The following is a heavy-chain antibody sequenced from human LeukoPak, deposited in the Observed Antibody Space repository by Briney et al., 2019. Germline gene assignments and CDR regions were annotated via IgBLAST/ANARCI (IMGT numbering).Heavy chain of an antibody. Sequence: GASVKVSCKASGYTFTSYDINWVRQATGQGLEWMGWMNPNSGNTGYAQKLQGRVTMTRNTSISTAYMELSSPRSEDTAVYYCARAQGVVPAASYYYYYGMDVWGQGTTVTVSS. CDR2: MNPNSGNT. CDR1: GYTFTSYD. V-gene: IGHV1-8*01. J-gene: IGHJ6*02. CDR3: ARAQGVVPAASYYYYYGMDV. D-gene: IGHD2-2*01.